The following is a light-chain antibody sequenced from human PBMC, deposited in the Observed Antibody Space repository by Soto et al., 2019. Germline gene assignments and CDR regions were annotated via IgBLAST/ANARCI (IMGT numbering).Light chain of an antibody. CDR3: QQYNNWPLT. CDR2: AAS. V-gene: IGKV3D-15*01. CDR1: QSVTVN. Sequence: TQSPSTLSLSPGEGVPLSCRASQSVTVNSLAWYQQKPGQAPRLLIYAASTRAAAVPDRFTGSGSGTEFTLAISSLQSEDFAVYYCQQYNNWPLTFGQGTKVDIK. J-gene: IGKJ1*01.